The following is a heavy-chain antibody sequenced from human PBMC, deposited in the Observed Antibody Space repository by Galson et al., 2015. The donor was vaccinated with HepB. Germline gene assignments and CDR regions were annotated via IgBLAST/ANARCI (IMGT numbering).Heavy chain of an antibody. CDR2: IFPDDSDT. CDR1: GYWFSRYW. V-gene: IGHV5-51*01. J-gene: IGHJ4*02. CDR3: ARVAGAPGFLFGFDY. Sequence: QSGAEVKKPGESLKISCKGSGYWFSRYWIGWVRQMPGKGLEWMGIIFPDDSDTRYSPSFQGRVTISTDKSINTAYQQWRSLEASDTAVYYCARVAGAPGFLFGFDYWGQGNQVTASS. D-gene: IGHD3-10*02.